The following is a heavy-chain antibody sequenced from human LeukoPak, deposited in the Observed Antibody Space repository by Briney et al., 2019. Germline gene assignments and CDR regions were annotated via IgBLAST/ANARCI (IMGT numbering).Heavy chain of an antibody. J-gene: IGHJ4*02. D-gene: IGHD5-18*01. Sequence: SETLSLTCTVSGGSISSYYWSWIRQPPGKGLEWIGYIYYSGSTNYNPSLKSRVTISVDTSKNQFSLRLSSVTAADTAVYYCATHDETPSSGFFYWGQGTLVTVSS. CDR1: GGSISSYY. V-gene: IGHV4-59*01. CDR3: ATHDETPSSGFFY. CDR2: IYYSGST.